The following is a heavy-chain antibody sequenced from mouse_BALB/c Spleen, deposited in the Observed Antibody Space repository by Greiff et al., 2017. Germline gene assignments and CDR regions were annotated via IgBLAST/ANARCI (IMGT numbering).Heavy chain of an antibody. Sequence: VQLQQTGPELVKPGASVKISCKASGYSFTDYIMLWVKQSHGKSLEWIGNINPYYGSTSYNLKFKGKATLTVDKSSSTAYMQLNSLTSEDSAVYYCARGLGGAMDYWGQGTSVTVSS. CDR3: ARGLGGAMDY. J-gene: IGHJ4*01. CDR2: INPYYGST. V-gene: IGHV1-39*01. D-gene: IGHD3-3*01. CDR1: GYSFTDYI.